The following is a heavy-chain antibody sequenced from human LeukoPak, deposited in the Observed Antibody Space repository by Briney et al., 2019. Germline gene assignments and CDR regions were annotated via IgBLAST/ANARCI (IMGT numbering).Heavy chain of an antibody. Sequence: GGSLRLSCAASGFIFSNYGMNWVRQAPGKGLEWVAAISASGSATSYADSVRGRFTISRDNSKSTTYLQMNSLRAEDTAVYYCAKDGGLWVSAHWGDSWGRGTLVTVSS. D-gene: IGHD7-27*01. CDR1: GFIFSNYG. J-gene: IGHJ4*02. CDR3: AKDGGLWVSAHWGDS. CDR2: ISASGSAT. V-gene: IGHV3-23*01.